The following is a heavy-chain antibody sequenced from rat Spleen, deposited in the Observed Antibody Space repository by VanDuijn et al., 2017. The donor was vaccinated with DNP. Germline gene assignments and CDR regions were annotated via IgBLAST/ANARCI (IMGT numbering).Heavy chain of an antibody. J-gene: IGHJ4*01. Sequence: QVQLKESGPGLVQPSQTLSLTCTVSGFSLTSNSVHWVRQPPGKGLEWVGAIWSGGSTDYNSALKSRLSISRDTSKSQVFLQMNSLQTEDSAIYFCTRDYYSRYIYHWAMDAWGQGTSVTVSS. CDR1: GFSLTSNS. CDR3: TRDYYSRYIYHWAMDA. V-gene: IGHV2-1*01. CDR2: IWSGGST. D-gene: IGHD1-2*01.